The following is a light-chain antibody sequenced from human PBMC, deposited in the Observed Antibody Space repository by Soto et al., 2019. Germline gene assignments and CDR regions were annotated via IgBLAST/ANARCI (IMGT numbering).Light chain of an antibody. CDR2: DAS. J-gene: IGKJ1*01. CDR1: QSITIW. V-gene: IGKV1-5*01. CDR3: HHYNSYSWT. Sequence: DIQMTQSPSTLSASVGDRVTITCRASQSITIWLAWYQQKPGKAPKLLIFDASSLESGVPSRFSGSGSGTEITLTISSLQPDDFATYYCHHYNSYSWTFGQWTNVEIK.